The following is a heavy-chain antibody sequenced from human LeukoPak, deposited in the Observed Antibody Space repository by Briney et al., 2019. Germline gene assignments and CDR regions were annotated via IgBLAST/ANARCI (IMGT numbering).Heavy chain of an antibody. CDR3: ARERLNTKGYYYYGMDV. CDR2: IYYGGST. D-gene: IGHD3-3*01. Sequence: SETLSLTCTVSGGSISTYYWSWIRQPPGKGLEWIGHIYYGGSTNYNPSLKSRVTISVDTSKNQFSLKLSSVTAADTAVYYCARERLNTKGYYYYGMDVWGQGTTVTVSS. J-gene: IGHJ6*02. V-gene: IGHV4-59*01. CDR1: GGSISTYY.